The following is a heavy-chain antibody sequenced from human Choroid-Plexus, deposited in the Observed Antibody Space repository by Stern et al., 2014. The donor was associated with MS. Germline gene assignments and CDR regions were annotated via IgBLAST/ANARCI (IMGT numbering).Heavy chain of an antibody. CDR2: MYYGGRA. CDR3: ARVRSRVHPPLDP. J-gene: IGHJ5*02. D-gene: IGHD2-2*01. CDR1: GYSITSAAFS. V-gene: IGHV4-30-2*01. Sequence: QLQLQESGSGLVKPSQTLSLTCSVSGYSITSAAFSWTWIRQAPGKGLERIGYMYYGGRALNNPALRILVNNSFHSSKNQFSLRLNSVTAADTAVYYCARVRSRVHPPLDPWGQGTLVTVSS.